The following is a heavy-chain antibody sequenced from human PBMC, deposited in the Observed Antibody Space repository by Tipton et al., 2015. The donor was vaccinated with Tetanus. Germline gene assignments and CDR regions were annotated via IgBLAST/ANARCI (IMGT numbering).Heavy chain of an antibody. CDR2: INHRGST. D-gene: IGHD6-19*01. J-gene: IGHJ4*02. Sequence: TLSLTCAVYGGSFSGYYWSWIRQPPGKGLEWIGEINHRGSTNYNPSLKSRVTISVDTSKNQFSLKLSSVTAADTAVYYCARGTRQWLGFDYWGQGTLVTVSS. V-gene: IGHV4-34*01. CDR1: GGSFSGYY. CDR3: ARGTRQWLGFDY.